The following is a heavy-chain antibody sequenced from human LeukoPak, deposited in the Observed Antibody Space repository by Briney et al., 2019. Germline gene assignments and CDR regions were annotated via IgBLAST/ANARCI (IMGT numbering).Heavy chain of an antibody. CDR1: GFTFSSYG. Sequence: GRSLRLSCAAPGFTFSSYGMHWVRQAPGKGLEWVAVISYDGSNKYYADSVKGRFTISRDNSKNTLYLQMNSLRAEDTAVYYCARGSVVVPAAIRPFDYWGQGTLVTVSS. CDR2: ISYDGSNK. D-gene: IGHD2-2*02. J-gene: IGHJ4*02. V-gene: IGHV3-30*03. CDR3: ARGSVVVPAAIRPFDY.